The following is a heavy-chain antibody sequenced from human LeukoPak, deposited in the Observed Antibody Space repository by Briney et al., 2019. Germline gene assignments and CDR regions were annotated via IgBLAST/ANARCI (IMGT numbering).Heavy chain of an antibody. Sequence: PSEALFLTCAVYGGSFSGYYWSWIRQPPGKGLEWIGEINHSGSTNYNPSLQSRLTISVDTSKNPFSLKLSSVTAADTAVYHCARGSRIAAAGNFDYWGQGTLVTVSS. V-gene: IGHV4-34*01. CDR3: ARGSRIAAAGNFDY. CDR1: GGSFSGYY. D-gene: IGHD6-13*01. CDR2: INHSGST. J-gene: IGHJ4*02.